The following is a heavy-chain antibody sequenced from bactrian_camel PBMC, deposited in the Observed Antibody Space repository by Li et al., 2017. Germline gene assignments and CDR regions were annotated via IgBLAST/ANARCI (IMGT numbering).Heavy chain of an antibody. CDR1: RNTYSNYC. CDR2: IYNAIYAADVRT. Sequence: HVQLVESGGGSVQAGGSLRLSCAASRNTYSNYCMGWFRQAPGKGREGVAAIYNAIYAADVRTYYSDSVKGRFIISKVGGNLFLEMNNLELRVLPRTTVRPVVRATGPGTGARGPRSPSP. J-gene: IGHJ4*01. D-gene: IGHD2*01. V-gene: IGHV3S1*01. CDR3: RPVVRATGPGT.